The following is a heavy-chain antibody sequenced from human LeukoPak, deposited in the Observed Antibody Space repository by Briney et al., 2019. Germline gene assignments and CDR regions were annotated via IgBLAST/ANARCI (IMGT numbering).Heavy chain of an antibody. J-gene: IGHJ4*02. CDR3: ARDLTAKDGDHNYFDY. CDR1: GGSISSSSYY. D-gene: IGHD4-17*01. CDR2: IYYSGST. Sequence: SETLSLTCTVSGGSISSSSYYWGWIRQPPGKGLEWIGSIYYSGSTYYNPSFKSRVTISVDTSKNQFSLKLSSVTATDTAVYYCARDLTAKDGDHNYFDYWGQGTLVTVSS. V-gene: IGHV4-39*07.